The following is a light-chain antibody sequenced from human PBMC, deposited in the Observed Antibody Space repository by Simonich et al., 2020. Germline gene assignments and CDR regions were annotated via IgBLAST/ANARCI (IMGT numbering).Light chain of an antibody. J-gene: IGLJ2*01. CDR2: GNS. CDR3: QSYDSSLSGSV. V-gene: IGLV1-40*01. Sequence: QSVLTQPPSVSGAPGQRVTISCTGGSTNIGAGYDVHWYQQLPGTAPKLLIYGNSNRPSGVPDRVSGSKSGTSASLAITGLQAEDEADYYCQSYDSSLSGSVFGGGTKLTVL. CDR1: STNIGAGYD.